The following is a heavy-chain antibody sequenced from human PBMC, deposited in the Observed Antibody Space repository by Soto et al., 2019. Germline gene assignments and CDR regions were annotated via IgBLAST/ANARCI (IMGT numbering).Heavy chain of an antibody. J-gene: IGHJ4*02. Sequence: PGGSLRLSCASSGFTFSSYGMHWVRQAQGKGLEWVAVISYDGSNKYYADSVKGRFTISRDNSKNTLYLQMNSLRAEDTAVYYCAGALDTAMVTDYWGQGT. V-gene: IGHV3-30*03. D-gene: IGHD5-18*01. CDR1: GFTFSSYG. CDR2: ISYDGSNK. CDR3: AGALDTAMVTDY.